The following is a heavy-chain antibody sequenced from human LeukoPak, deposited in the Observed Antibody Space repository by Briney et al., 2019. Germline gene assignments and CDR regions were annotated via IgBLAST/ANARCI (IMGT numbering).Heavy chain of an antibody. CDR1: GGSFSGYY. CDR2: INHSGST. CDR3: ARVHRYSSGWSHVRPYSWFDP. D-gene: IGHD6-19*01. V-gene: IGHV4-34*01. J-gene: IGHJ5*02. Sequence: PSETLSLTCAVYGGSFSGYYWSWIRQPPGKGLEWIGEINHSGSTNYNPSLKSRVTISVDTSKNQFSLKLSSVTAADTAVYYCARVHRYSSGWSHVRPYSWFDPWGQGTLVTVSS.